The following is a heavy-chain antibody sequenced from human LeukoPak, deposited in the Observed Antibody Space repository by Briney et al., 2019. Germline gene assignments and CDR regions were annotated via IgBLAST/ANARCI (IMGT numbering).Heavy chain of an antibody. V-gene: IGHV3-48*04. D-gene: IGHD2-2*02. CDR1: GFTFSSYS. CDR3: AREPLDIVVVPAAIRDTYFDY. Sequence: GGSLRLSCAASGFTFSSYSMNWVRQAPGKGLEWVSYISSSSSTIYYADSVKGRFTISRDNAKNSLYLQMNSLRGEDTAVYYCAREPLDIVVVPAAIRDTYFDYWGQGTLVTVYS. CDR2: ISSSSSTI. J-gene: IGHJ4*02.